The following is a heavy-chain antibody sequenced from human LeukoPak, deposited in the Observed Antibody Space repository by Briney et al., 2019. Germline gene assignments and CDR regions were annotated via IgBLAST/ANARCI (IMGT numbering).Heavy chain of an antibody. CDR2: IYHSGST. CDR3: ARLPGWGTVDY. D-gene: IGHD7-27*01. Sequence: PSETLSLTCAVSGYSISSGYYWGWIRQPPGKGLEWIGSIYHSGSTYYNPSLKSRVTISVDTSENQFSLKLSSVTAADTAVYYCARLPGWGTVDYWGQGTLVTVSS. CDR1: GYSISSGYY. J-gene: IGHJ4*02. V-gene: IGHV4-38-2*01.